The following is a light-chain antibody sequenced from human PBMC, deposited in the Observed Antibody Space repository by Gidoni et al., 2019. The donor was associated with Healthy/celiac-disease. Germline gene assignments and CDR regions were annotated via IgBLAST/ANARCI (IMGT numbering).Light chain of an antibody. V-gene: IGKV2-28*01. CDR1: QSLLHSNGYNY. Sequence: DIVMTQSPLSLPVPPGEPASISCRSSQSLLHSNGYNYLDWYLQKPGQSPQLLIYLGSNRASGVLDRFSGSGSGTDFTLKISRVEAEDVGVYYCMQALQTTITFXXXTRLEIK. CDR3: MQALQTTIT. J-gene: IGKJ5*01. CDR2: LGS.